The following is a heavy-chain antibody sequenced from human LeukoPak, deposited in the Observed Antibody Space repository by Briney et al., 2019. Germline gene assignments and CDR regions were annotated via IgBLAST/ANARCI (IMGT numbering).Heavy chain of an antibody. CDR2: FTASGDST. Sequence: PGGSLRLSCAASGFTFSSYAMSWVRQAPGKGLEWVSSFTASGDSTYYADSVKGRFTISRDNSKNTLYLQMNSLRAEDTAVYYCAKFLGGYAYNDAFDIWGQGTKVTVSS. V-gene: IGHV3-23*01. CDR1: GFTFSSYA. CDR3: AKFLGGYAYNDAFDI. D-gene: IGHD3-16*01. J-gene: IGHJ3*02.